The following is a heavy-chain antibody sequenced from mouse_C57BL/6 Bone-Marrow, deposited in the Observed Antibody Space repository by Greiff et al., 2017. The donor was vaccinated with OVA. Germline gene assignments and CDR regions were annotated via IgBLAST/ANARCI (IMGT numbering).Heavy chain of an antibody. CDR1: GYTFTDYN. J-gene: IGHJ2*01. Sequence: VQLQQSGPELVKPGASVKMSCKASGYTFTDYNMHWVKQSHGKSLEWIGYINPNNGGTSYNQKFKGKAKLTVNKSSSTAYMELRSLTSEDSAVYYCAVFYYGYDGYFDYWGQGTTLTVSS. V-gene: IGHV1-22*01. D-gene: IGHD2-2*01. CDR2: INPNNGGT. CDR3: AVFYYGYDGYFDY.